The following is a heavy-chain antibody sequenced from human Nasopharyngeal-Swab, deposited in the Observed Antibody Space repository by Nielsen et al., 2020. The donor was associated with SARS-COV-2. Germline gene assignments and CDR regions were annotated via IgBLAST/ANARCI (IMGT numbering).Heavy chain of an antibody. CDR2: IYYSGST. D-gene: IGHD4-17*01. V-gene: IGHV4-39*07. CDR3: ARINLVGGGSTVTTIDY. Sequence: PGKGLEWIGSIYYSGSTYYNPSLKSRVTISVDTSKNQFSLKLSSVTAADTAVYYCARINLVGGGSTVTTIDYWGQGTLVTVSS. J-gene: IGHJ4*02.